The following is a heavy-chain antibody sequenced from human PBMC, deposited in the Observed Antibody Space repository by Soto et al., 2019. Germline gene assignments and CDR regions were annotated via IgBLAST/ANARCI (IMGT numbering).Heavy chain of an antibody. D-gene: IGHD6-13*01. J-gene: IGHJ4*02. Sequence: EVHLLESGGGLVQPGESLRLSCGASGFTFSSCVMSWVRQAPGKGLEWVSCITDSGTGTYYADSVKGRFTISRDNSKKTMYLQMNNLRAEDTGVYYCAKGLINGRWYAADWGQGTLVTVSS. CDR1: GFTFSSCV. CDR3: AKGLINGRWYAAD. V-gene: IGHV3-23*01. CDR2: ITDSGTGT.